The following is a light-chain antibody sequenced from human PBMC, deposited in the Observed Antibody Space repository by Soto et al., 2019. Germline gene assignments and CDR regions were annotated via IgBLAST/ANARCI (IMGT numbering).Light chain of an antibody. V-gene: IGKV1-5*01. CDR1: QSVSGW. CDR3: QQYGSSPLT. Sequence: DIQMTQSPSTLSASVGDTVTVTCRASQSVSGWLAWYQQKPGEAPELLIYAASTLQSGVPSRFSGSGSGTDFTLTISRLEPEDFAMYYCQQYGSSPLTFGGGTKVDNK. J-gene: IGKJ4*01. CDR2: AAS.